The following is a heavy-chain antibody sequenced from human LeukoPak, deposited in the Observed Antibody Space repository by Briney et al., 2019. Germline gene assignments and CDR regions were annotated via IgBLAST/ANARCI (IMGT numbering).Heavy chain of an antibody. V-gene: IGHV3-23*01. D-gene: IGHD1-14*01. CDR3: GKDERGFGMQTSR. CDR2: ITGSGGST. CDR1: GLAFSSYA. Sequence: PGGSLRLSCAASGLAFSSYAVSWVRQAPGKGLEWVSAITGSGGSTYYSDSVKGRFTVSRDNPRNTLYLQMNSLRAEDTAVYYCGKDERGFGMQTSRWGQGTMVSVCS. J-gene: IGHJ4*02.